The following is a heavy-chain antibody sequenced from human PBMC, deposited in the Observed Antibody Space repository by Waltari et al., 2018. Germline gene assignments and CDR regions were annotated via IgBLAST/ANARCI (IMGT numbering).Heavy chain of an antibody. J-gene: IGHJ4*02. D-gene: IGHD1-26*01. CDR2: IYYSGTT. CDR1: GGSIITYY. Sequence: QVQLQQSGPGLVKPSEPLSPTCTVSGGSIITYYWRWIRQPPGKGLEWIGYIYYSGTTNYNPSLKSRVTISMDTSKNQFSLTLRSVTAADTAVYYCATATSYYVLDYWGQGTLVTVSS. CDR3: ATATSYYVLDY. V-gene: IGHV4-59*01.